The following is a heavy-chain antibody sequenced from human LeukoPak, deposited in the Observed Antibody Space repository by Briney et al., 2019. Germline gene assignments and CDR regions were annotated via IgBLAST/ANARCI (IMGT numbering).Heavy chain of an antibody. V-gene: IGHV4-34*01. CDR2: INHSGST. CDR1: GGSFSGYY. D-gene: IGHD6-6*01. CDR3: MGIAARPSEGGWFDP. Sequence: PSETLSLTCAVYGGSFSGYYWSWIRQPPGKGLERIGEINHSGSTNYNPSLKSRVTISVDTSKNQFSLKLSSVTAADTAVYYCMGIAARPSEGGWFDPWGQGTLVTVSS. J-gene: IGHJ5*02.